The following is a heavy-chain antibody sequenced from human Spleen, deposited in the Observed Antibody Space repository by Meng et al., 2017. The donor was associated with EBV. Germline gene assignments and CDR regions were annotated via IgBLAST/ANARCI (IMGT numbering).Heavy chain of an antibody. CDR1: GYIFTTYG. CDR3: ARSGSGSYWEGIFDY. CDR2: INVGNGDT. D-gene: IGHD1-26*01. Sequence: QVQLVQSGAEVKTPGASVKGSGKASGYIFTTYGMHWVRQAPGQRLEYMGWINVGNGDTKYSQKFQGRVTITRDTSANTAYMELSSLRSEDTAAYYCARSGSGSYWEGIFDYWGQGTLVTVVS. J-gene: IGHJ4*02. V-gene: IGHV1-3*01.